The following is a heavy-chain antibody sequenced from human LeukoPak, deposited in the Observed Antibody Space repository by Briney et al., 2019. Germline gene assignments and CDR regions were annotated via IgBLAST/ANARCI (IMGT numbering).Heavy chain of an antibody. V-gene: IGHV3-23*01. CDR2: ISGSGGST. CDR3: AKEPPYSSGRLDAFDI. Sequence: HPGGSLRLSCAASGFTFSSYAMSWVRQAPGKGLEWVSAISGSGGSTYYADSVKGRFTISRDNSKNTLYLQMNSLRAEDKAVYYCAKEPPYSSGRLDAFDIWGQGTMVTVSS. D-gene: IGHD6-19*01. CDR1: GFTFSSYA. J-gene: IGHJ3*02.